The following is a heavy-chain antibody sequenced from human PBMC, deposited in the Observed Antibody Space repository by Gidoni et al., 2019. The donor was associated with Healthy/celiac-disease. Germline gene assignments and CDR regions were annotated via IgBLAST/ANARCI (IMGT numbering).Heavy chain of an antibody. CDR3: ARDLRIVGATDDFYYYYGMDV. J-gene: IGHJ6*02. CDR2: ISSSSSTI. CDR1: GFTFRSYS. D-gene: IGHD1-26*01. Sequence: EVQLVESGGGLVQPGGSLRLSCAASGFTFRSYSMNWARQAPGKGLEWVSYISSSSSTIYYADSVKGRFTISRDNAKNSLYLQMNSLRDEDTAVYYCARDLRIVGATDDFYYYYGMDVWGQGTTVTVSS. V-gene: IGHV3-48*02.